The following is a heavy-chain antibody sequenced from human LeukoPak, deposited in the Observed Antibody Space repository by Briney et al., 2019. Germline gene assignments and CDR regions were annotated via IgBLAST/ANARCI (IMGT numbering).Heavy chain of an antibody. D-gene: IGHD3-10*01. Sequence: GGSLRLSCAASGFTFSSYSMSWVRQAPGKGLEWVSVIYSGGSTYYADSVKGRFTISRDNSKNTLYLQMNSLRAEDTAVYYCARMGRRITMVRGRGWFDPWGQGTLVTVSS. CDR3: ARMGRRITMVRGRGWFDP. CDR2: IYSGGST. V-gene: IGHV3-66*01. CDR1: GFTFSSYS. J-gene: IGHJ5*02.